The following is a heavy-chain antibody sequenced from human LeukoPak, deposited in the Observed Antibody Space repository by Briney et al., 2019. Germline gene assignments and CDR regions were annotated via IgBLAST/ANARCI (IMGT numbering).Heavy chain of an antibody. J-gene: IGHJ4*02. V-gene: IGHV4-59*12. CDR3: ARTPIGLYGYSSSWYDY. CDR2: IYYSGGT. Sequence: SETLSLTCTVSGGSISSYYWSWIRQPPGKGLEWIGYIYYSGGTNYNPSLKSRVTISVDTSKNQFSLKLSSVTAADTAVYYCARTPIGLYGYSSSWYDYWGQGTLVTVSS. CDR1: GGSISSYY. D-gene: IGHD6-13*01.